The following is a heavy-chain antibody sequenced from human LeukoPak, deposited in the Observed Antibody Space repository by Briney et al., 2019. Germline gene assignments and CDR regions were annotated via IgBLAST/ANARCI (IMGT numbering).Heavy chain of an antibody. V-gene: IGHV1-8*01. D-gene: IGHD3-9*01. Sequence: EASVKVSCKASGYTFTSYDINWVRQATGQGLEWMGWMNPNSGNTGYAQKFQGRVTMTRNTSISTAYMELSSLRSEDTVVYYCARGDDILTGYYMSFDYWGQGTLVTVSS. J-gene: IGHJ4*02. CDR1: GYTFTSYD. CDR3: ARGDDILTGYYMSFDY. CDR2: MNPNSGNT.